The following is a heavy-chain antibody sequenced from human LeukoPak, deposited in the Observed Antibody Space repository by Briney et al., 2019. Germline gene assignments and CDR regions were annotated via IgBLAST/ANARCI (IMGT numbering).Heavy chain of an antibody. CDR3: ARVDYSYGKGGAFDY. CDR2: IYYSGST. V-gene: IGHV4-59*01. CDR1: GGSISSYY. D-gene: IGHD5-18*01. J-gene: IGHJ4*02. Sequence: PSETLSLTCTVSGGSISSYYWSWIRQPPGKGLEWIGYIYYSGSTNYNPSLKSRVTISVDTSKNQFSLKLSSVTAADTAVYYCARVDYSYGKGGAFDYWGQGTLVTVSS.